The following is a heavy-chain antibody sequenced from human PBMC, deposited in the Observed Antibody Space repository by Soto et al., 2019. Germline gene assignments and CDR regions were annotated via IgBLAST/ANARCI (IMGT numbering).Heavy chain of an antibody. CDR3: ARDRSIAVAGTYY. CDR2: ISGSGGST. D-gene: IGHD6-19*01. J-gene: IGHJ4*02. V-gene: IGHV3-23*01. CDR1: GFTFSSYA. Sequence: EVQLLESGGGLVQPGGSLRLSCAASGFTFSSYAMSWVRQAPGKGLEWVSAISGSGGSTYYADSVKGRFTISRDNSKNTLYLQMNSLRAEDTAVYYCARDRSIAVAGTYYWGQGTLVTVSS.